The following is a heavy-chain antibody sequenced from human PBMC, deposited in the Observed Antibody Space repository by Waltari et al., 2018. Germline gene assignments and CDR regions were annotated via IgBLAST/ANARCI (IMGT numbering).Heavy chain of an antibody. Sequence: QVQLVQSGAEVKKPGASVKVSCKVSGYTLTELSMHWVRQAPGKGLEWMGGVDPEDGETIYAQKFQGRVTMTEDTSTDTAYMELSSLRSEDTAVYYCATGPPALIAAAGLYYYYYYMDVWGKGTTVTVSS. D-gene: IGHD6-13*01. J-gene: IGHJ6*03. CDR3: ATGPPALIAAAGLYYYYYYMDV. CDR2: VDPEDGET. V-gene: IGHV1-24*01. CDR1: GYTLTELS.